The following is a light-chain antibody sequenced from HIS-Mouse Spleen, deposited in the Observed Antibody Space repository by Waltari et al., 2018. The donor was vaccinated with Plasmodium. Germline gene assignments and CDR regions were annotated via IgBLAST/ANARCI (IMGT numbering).Light chain of an antibody. CDR1: SSDVGGYNY. CDR3: SSYAGSNNVV. V-gene: IGLV2-8*01. CDR2: EVS. Sequence: QSALTQPPSASGSPGQSVTISCTGTSSDVGGYNYVSWYQQYPGKAPKLMIYEVSKRPTGVPDRFSGSKSGTTASLTVSGLPAEDEADYYCSSYAGSNNVVFGGGTKLTVL. J-gene: IGLJ2*01.